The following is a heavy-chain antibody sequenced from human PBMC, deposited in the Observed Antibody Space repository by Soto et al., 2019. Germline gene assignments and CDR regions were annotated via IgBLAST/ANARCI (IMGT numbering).Heavy chain of an antibody. J-gene: IGHJ6*03. CDR3: ATQAPYSSSPYYYYYLDV. CDR2: INHTGST. CDR1: GGSFSGYY. D-gene: IGHD6-6*01. Sequence: PSETLSLTCAVYGGSFSGYYWSWIRQSPGKGLEWIGEINHTGSTNYNPSLKGRATISVDTSKNQFSLKLNSVTAADTAVYYCATQAPYSSSPYYYYYLDVWGKGTTVTVSS. V-gene: IGHV4-34*01.